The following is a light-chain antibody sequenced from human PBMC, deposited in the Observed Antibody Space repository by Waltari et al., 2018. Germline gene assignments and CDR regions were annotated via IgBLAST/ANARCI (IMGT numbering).Light chain of an antibody. Sequence: RVMTQSPASLSVSPGERVTLTCRASQSVRSDLAWFPQKPGRAPRLLIHEASTRVTGIPPRFRASGSGTEFTLTISSLQSEDFAIYYCQQYNDWPYTFGQGSKLEIK. CDR2: EAS. J-gene: IGKJ2*01. CDR1: QSVRSD. V-gene: IGKV3D-15*01. CDR3: QQYNDWPYT.